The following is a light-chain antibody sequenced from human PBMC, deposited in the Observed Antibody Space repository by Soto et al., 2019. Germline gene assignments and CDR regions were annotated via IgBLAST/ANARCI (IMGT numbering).Light chain of an antibody. V-gene: IGKV3-20*01. Sequence: EIVLTQSPGTLSLSPGEIGTLSCRASQSVSSSYLAWYQQKPGQAPRLLIYGASSRATGIPDRFSGSGSGTDFTLTISRLEPEDFAVYYCQQYGSSITLGQGTRLEIK. J-gene: IGKJ5*01. CDR2: GAS. CDR1: QSVSSSY. CDR3: QQYGSSIT.